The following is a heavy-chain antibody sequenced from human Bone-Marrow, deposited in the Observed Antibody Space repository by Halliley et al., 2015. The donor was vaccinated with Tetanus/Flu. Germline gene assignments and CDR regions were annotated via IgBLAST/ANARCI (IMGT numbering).Heavy chain of an antibody. J-gene: IGHJ4*02. CDR2: FYHSGST. Sequence: GLVKPSETLSLSCIVSGASVSSGNYCWSWIRQPPGRGLEWIGYFYHSGSTDYNPSLKSRVTMSVDTSKNQFSLKLSSVTAADTAMYYCARSPRRIRVTTFDYWGQGTLVTASS. V-gene: IGHV4-61*01. CDR1: GASVSSGNYC. CDR3: ARSPRRIRVTTFDY. D-gene: IGHD2-21*02.